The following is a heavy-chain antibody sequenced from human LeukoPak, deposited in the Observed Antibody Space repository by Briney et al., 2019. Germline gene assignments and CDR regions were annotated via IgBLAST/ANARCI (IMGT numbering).Heavy chain of an antibody. CDR3: AKDVCPSPRCLLYFDS. Sequence: PGGSLRLSCTTSGFAFSNYAMNWVRQAPGKGPEWVSGISGFNTYYADSVKGRFTIFRDNSKNVLYLQMDRLRAEDTAVYSCAKDVCPSPRCLLYFDSWAREPWSPSPQ. D-gene: IGHD2-8*01. V-gene: IGHV3-23*01. J-gene: IGHJ4*02. CDR2: ISGFNT. CDR1: GFAFSNYA.